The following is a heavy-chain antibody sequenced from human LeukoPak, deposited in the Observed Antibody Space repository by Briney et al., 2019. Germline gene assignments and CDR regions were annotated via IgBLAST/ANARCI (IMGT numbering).Heavy chain of an antibody. CDR3: ATPYGMDV. V-gene: IGHV4-34*01. CDR1: GGSFSGYY. J-gene: IGHJ6*02. CDR2: INHSGST. Sequence: SETLSLTCAVYGGSFSGYYWSWIRQPPGKGLEWIGEINHSGSTNYNPSLKSRVTISVDTSKNQFSLKLSSVTAADTAVYYCATPYGMDVWGQGTTVTVS.